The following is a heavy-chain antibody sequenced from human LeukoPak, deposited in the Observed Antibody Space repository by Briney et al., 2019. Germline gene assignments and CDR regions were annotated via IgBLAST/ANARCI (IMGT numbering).Heavy chain of an antibody. CDR1: GGSISSSSYY. V-gene: IGHV4-39*01. CDR2: IYYSGST. D-gene: IGHD3-10*01. Sequence: PSETLSLTCTVSGGSISSSSYYWGWIRQPPGKGLEWIGSIYYSGSTYYNPSLKSRVTISVDTSKNQFSLKLSSVTAADTAVYYCARRVGPATGLFDYWGQGTLVTVSS. J-gene: IGHJ4*02. CDR3: ARRVGPATGLFDY.